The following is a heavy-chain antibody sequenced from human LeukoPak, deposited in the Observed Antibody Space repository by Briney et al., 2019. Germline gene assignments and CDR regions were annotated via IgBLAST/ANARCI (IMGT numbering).Heavy chain of an antibody. CDR2: IYYSGST. CDR1: GGSISSYY. J-gene: IGHJ4*02. V-gene: IGHV4-59*08. CDR3: ARFIAAAGMRFDY. D-gene: IGHD6-13*01. Sequence: SETLSLTCTVSGGSISSYYWSWIRQPPGKGLEWIGYIYYSGSTNYNPSLKSRDTISVDTSKNQFSLKLSSVTAADTAVYYCARFIAAAGMRFDYWGQGTLVTVSS.